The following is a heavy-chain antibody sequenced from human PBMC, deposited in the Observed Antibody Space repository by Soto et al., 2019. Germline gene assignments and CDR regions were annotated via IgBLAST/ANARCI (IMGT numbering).Heavy chain of an antibody. J-gene: IGHJ4*02. V-gene: IGHV4-59*01. CDR2: IYDSGST. Sequence: PSGTLALTCTVSGDSIRSYYWSWIRQPPGKGLEWIGYIYDSGSTNYNPSLKSRVTISVDTPKSQFSLKLSSVTAANTAVYYCERERAYSESSGLYYDYCGQLTRGT. CDR3: ERERAYSESSGLYYDY. CDR1: GDSIRSYY. D-gene: IGHD3-22*01.